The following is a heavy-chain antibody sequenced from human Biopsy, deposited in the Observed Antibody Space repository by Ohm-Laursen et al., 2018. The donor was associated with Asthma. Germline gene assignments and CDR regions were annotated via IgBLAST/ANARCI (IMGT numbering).Heavy chain of an antibody. J-gene: IGHJ1*01. CDR2: IKHDGSEK. CDR1: GFTFSNYG. Sequence: SLRLSCTASGFTFSNYGMHWVRQAPGKGLEWVANIKHDGSEKNHVDSLKGRFTISRDNAKNSLYLQMNSLRAEDTAVYYCARTFHFWSPYHAEHYQLWGQGTPVTVSS. D-gene: IGHD3-3*02. CDR3: ARTFHFWSPYHAEHYQL. V-gene: IGHV3-7*01.